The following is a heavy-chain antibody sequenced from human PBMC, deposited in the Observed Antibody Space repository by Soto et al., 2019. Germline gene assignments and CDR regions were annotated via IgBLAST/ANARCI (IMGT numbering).Heavy chain of an antibody. CDR3: ARGPPYSGSYYRF. CDR1: GGSFSGYY. D-gene: IGHD1-26*01. Sequence: SETLSLTCAVYGGSFSGYYWTWIRQPPGKGLEWIGEINHSGKTNYNPSLKSRITMSLDTSKNQFSLRLSSVTAADTAVYYCARGPPYSGSYYRFWGQGTLVTVSS. J-gene: IGHJ4*02. CDR2: INHSGKT. V-gene: IGHV4-34*01.